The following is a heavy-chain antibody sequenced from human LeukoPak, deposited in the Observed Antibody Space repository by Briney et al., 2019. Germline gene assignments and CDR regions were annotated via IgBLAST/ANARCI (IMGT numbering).Heavy chain of an antibody. D-gene: IGHD6-19*01. V-gene: IGHV4-59*01. J-gene: IGHJ4*02. CDR2: IYYSGST. Sequence: SETLSLTCTVSGGSISSYYWSWIRQPPGKGLEWIGYIYYSGSTNYNPSLKSRVTISVDTSKNQFSLKLSSVTAADTAVYYCTRGIAVGWYGGFDYWGQGTLVTVSS. CDR1: GGSISSYY. CDR3: TRGIAVGWYGGFDY.